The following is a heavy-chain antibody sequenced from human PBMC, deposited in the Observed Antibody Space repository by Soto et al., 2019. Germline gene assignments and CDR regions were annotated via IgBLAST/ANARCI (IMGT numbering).Heavy chain of an antibody. CDR2: ISAYNGNT. J-gene: IGHJ6*03. V-gene: IGHV1-18*01. D-gene: IGHD6-19*01. Sequence: QVQLVQSGAEVKKPGASVKVSCKASGYTFTSYGISWVRQAPGQGLEWMGWISAYNGNTNYAQKLQGRVTMTTDTSTSTVYIELTSLRSDVTAVYYCAREAWGIAVADYYYMDVWVNGTTVTVSS. CDR1: GYTFTSYG. CDR3: AREAWGIAVADYYYMDV.